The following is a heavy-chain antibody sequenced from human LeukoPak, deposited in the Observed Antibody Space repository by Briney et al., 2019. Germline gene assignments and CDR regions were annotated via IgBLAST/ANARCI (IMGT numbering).Heavy chain of an antibody. CDR1: GGSFSGYY. V-gene: IGHV4-34*01. CDR2: INHSGST. Sequence: PSDTLSLTCALYGGSFSGYYWSWIRHPPGKGLEGIGEINHSGSTNYNPPLKSRVTIPVDTPKNQFSLKLSSVTAADTAVYYCARGCRYSSSWYDYWGQGTLVTVPP. J-gene: IGHJ4*02. CDR3: ARGCRYSSSWYDY. D-gene: IGHD6-13*01.